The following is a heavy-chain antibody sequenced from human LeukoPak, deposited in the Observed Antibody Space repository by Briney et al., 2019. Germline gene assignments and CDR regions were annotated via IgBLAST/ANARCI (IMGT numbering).Heavy chain of an antibody. Sequence: SETLSLTCAVSGGSISSSNWWSWVRQPPGKGLEWIGEIYHSGSTNYNPSLKSRVTISEDKSKNQFSLKLSSVTAADTAVYYCARFPSTYYDSSGYYYGDYWGQGTLVTVSS. CDR2: IYHSGST. CDR3: ARFPSTYYDSSGYYYGDY. V-gene: IGHV4-4*02. CDR1: GGSISSSNW. D-gene: IGHD3-22*01. J-gene: IGHJ4*02.